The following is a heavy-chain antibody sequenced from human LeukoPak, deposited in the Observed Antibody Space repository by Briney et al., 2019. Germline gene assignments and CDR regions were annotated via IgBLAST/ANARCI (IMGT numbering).Heavy chain of an antibody. CDR3: ARAFNDAFDI. J-gene: IGHJ3*02. V-gene: IGHV3-11*04. CDR2: ISSSGSRI. Sequence: GGSLRLSCAASGFTFRDYYMGWIRQAPGKGLEWISYISSSGSRIYNADSVKGRFTISRDNAKNSLYLQMNSLRAEDTAIYYCARAFNDAFDIWGQETMVTVSS. CDR1: GFTFRDYY.